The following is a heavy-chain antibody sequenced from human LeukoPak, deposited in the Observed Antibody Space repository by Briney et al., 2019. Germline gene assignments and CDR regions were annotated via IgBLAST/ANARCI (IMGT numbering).Heavy chain of an antibody. CDR1: RFTPCAYV. D-gene: IGHD3-22*01. J-gene: IGHJ4*02. Sequence: VGCLRLSSAASRFTPCAYVMSCVREAPGKGLEWVSAIRGSGGRTYYANSVRARFTISRDNSKNTLYLQMNSLRAEDTAVYYCAKVDDSSSYREYYFDYWGQGTLVTASS. CDR2: IRGSGGRT. V-gene: IGHV3-23*01. CDR3: AKVDDSSSYREYYFDY.